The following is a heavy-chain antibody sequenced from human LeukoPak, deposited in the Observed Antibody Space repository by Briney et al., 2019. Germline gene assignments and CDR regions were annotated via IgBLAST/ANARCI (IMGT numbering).Heavy chain of an antibody. J-gene: IGHJ4*02. D-gene: IGHD6-6*01. CDR2: INLNSRTI. Sequence: QPGRSLRLSCAASGFTFDDYAMHWVRQAPGKGLEWVSYINLNSRTIDYADSVRGRFTISRDNAKSSLYLQMNSLRAEDTAVYYCARGGAARPDYWGQGTLVTVFS. CDR3: ARGGAARPDY. V-gene: IGHV3-9*01. CDR1: GFTFDDYA.